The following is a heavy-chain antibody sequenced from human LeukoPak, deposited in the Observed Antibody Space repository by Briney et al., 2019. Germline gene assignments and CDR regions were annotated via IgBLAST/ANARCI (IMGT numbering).Heavy chain of an antibody. D-gene: IGHD4-17*01. J-gene: IGHJ6*02. CDR1: GGSFSGYY. CDR2: INHSGST. V-gene: IGHV4-34*01. CDR3: ASGDYGDYVPYYGMDV. Sequence: SETLSLTCAVYGGSFSGYYWSWIRQPPGKGLEWIGEINHSGSTNYNPSLKSRVTISVDTSKNQFSLKLGSVTAADTAVYYCASGDYGDYVPYYGMDVWGQGTRVTVSS.